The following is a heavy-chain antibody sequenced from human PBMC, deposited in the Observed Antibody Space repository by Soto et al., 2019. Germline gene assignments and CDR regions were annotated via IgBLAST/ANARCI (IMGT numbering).Heavy chain of an antibody. J-gene: IGHJ6*02. D-gene: IGHD5-12*01. V-gene: IGHV5-51*01. CDR1: GYGFTSYW. CDR3: ARTQRWLQYQLYYYGMDV. Sequence: PGESLKISCKGSGYGFTSYWIGWVRQMPGKGLEWMGIIYPGDSDTRYSPSFQGQVTISADKSISTAYLQWSSLKASDTAMYYCARTQRWLQYQLYYYGMDVWGQGTTVTVSS. CDR2: IYPGDSDT.